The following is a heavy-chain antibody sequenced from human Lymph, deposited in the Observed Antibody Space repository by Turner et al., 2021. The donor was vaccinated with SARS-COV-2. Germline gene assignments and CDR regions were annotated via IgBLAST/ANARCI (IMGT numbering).Heavy chain of an antibody. CDR1: ASTFSGYG. V-gene: IGHV3-30*18. D-gene: IGHD3-10*01. CDR2: IAYDGNNE. Sequence: QVQLVESGGGVVPPGRSLSLSCAASASTFSGYGMHWVGQVPGKGLEWVAVIAYDGNNEHCADSVKGRFTISRDNSKNTLYLQMNRRRPDDTAVYYCAKDLSAGDYYYYYGMDVWGQGTTVTVSS. CDR3: AKDLSAGDYYYYYGMDV. J-gene: IGHJ6*02.